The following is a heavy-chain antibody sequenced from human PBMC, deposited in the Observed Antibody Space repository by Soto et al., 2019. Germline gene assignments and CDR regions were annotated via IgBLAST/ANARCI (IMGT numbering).Heavy chain of an antibody. V-gene: IGHV1-2*02. CDR3: ARDPLYDSSGYYYLFDY. D-gene: IGHD3-22*01. J-gene: IGHJ4*02. Sequence: ASVKVSCKASGYTFTGYYMHWVRQAPGQGLEWMGWINPNSGGTNYAQKFQGRVTMTRDTSISTAYMELSRLRPDDTAVYYCARDPLYDSSGYYYLFDYWGQGTLVTVSS. CDR1: GYTFTGYY. CDR2: INPNSGGT.